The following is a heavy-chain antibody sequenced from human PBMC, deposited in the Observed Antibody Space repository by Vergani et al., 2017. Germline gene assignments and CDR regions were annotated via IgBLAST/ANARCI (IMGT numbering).Heavy chain of an antibody. J-gene: IGHJ5*02. Sequence: QVQLVESGGGVVQPGRSLRLPCAASGFTFNQYGMHWVRQAPGKGLEWVGVTWYDGNNKQYADPVKGRFTIFRDNSKSTMYLQMNTLRDEDTCVYYCARDLRLLYDRFDPWGQGTLVTVSS. D-gene: IGHD5-12*01. CDR1: GFTFNQYG. CDR3: ARDLRLLYDRFDP. V-gene: IGHV3-33*01. CDR2: TWYDGNNK.